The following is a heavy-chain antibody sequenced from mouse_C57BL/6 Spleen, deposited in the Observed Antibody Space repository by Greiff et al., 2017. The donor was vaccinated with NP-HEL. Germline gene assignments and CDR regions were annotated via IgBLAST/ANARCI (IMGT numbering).Heavy chain of an antibody. Sequence: QVQLKQSGAELVRPGTSVKVSCKASGYAFTNYLIEWVKQRPGQGLEWIGVINPGSGGTNYNEKFKGKATLTADKSSSTAYMQLSSLTSEDSAVYFCARRGYYGNYVPYFDYWGQGTTLTVSS. CDR3: ARRGYYGNYVPYFDY. J-gene: IGHJ2*01. CDR2: INPGSGGT. V-gene: IGHV1-54*01. D-gene: IGHD2-1*01. CDR1: GYAFTNYL.